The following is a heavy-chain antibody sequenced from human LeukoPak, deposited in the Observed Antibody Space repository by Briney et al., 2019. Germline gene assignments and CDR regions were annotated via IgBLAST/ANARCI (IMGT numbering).Heavy chain of an antibody. CDR3: ARGRLRLVRGVKNWFDP. CDR2: MNPNSGNT. CDR1: GYTFTSYD. D-gene: IGHD3-10*01. Sequence: ASVKVSCKASGYTFTSYDINWVRQATGQGLEWMGWMNPNSGNTGYAQKFQGRVTMTRNTSISTAYMEQSSLRSEDTAVYYCARGRLRLVRGVKNWFDPWGQGTLVTASS. V-gene: IGHV1-8*01. J-gene: IGHJ5*02.